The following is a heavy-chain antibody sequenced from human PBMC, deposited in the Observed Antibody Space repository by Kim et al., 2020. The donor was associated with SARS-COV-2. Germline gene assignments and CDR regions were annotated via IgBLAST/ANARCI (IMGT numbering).Heavy chain of an antibody. D-gene: IGHD1-26*01. V-gene: IGHV4-39*01. J-gene: IGHJ4*02. CDR3: ASPLGSGSYYLDY. Sequence: PSLQSRITLSVDSSNNQFSLKLSSVTAADTAVYYCASPLGSGSYYLDYWGQGTLVTVSS.